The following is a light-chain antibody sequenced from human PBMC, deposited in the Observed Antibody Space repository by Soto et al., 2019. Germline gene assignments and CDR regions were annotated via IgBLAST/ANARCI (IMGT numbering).Light chain of an antibody. Sequence: QSALTQPASVSGSPGQSITISCTGTSSDVGGYNYVSWYQQHPGKAPKFMIYDVSNRPSGVSNRFSGSKSGNTASLTISGLQAEDEADYYSTSYKIYTISQLVFGTGTKVTVL. J-gene: IGLJ1*01. CDR2: DVS. V-gene: IGLV2-14*01. CDR1: SSDVGGYNY. CDR3: TSYKIYTISQLV.